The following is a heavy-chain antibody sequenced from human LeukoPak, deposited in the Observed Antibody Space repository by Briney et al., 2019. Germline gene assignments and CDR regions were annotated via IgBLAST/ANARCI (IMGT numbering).Heavy chain of an antibody. D-gene: IGHD6-19*01. CDR3: AREAAVAGIELGFDP. CDR2: INHSGST. CDR1: GGSFSGYY. J-gene: IGHJ5*02. V-gene: IGHV4-34*01. Sequence: PSETLSLTCAVYGGSFSGYYWSWIRQPPGKGLEWIGEINHSGSTNYNPSLKSRVTTSVDTSKNQFSLKLSSVTAADTAVYYCAREAAVAGIELGFDPWGQGTLVTVSS.